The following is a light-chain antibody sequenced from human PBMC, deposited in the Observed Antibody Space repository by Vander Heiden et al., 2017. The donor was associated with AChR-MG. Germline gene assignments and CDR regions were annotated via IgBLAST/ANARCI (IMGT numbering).Light chain of an antibody. V-gene: IGKV3-15*01. CDR3: QQDNNWPLT. CDR2: GAS. CDR1: QSISSN. Sequence: EIVMTQSPATLSVSPGERATLSCRASQSISSNLAWYQQKPGQSPRLLIYGASTRATGFPARFSGSGSGTEFTLTISSLQSEDFAVYYCQQDNNWPLTFGGGTKVEIK. J-gene: IGKJ4*01.